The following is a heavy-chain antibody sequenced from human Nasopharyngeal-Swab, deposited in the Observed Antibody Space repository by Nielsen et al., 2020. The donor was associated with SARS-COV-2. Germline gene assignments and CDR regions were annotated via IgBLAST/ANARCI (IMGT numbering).Heavy chain of an antibody. CDR3: ASAYGGSYWYFEP. D-gene: IGHD4-23*01. V-gene: IGHV3-30-3*01. Sequence: GGSLRLSCAASGFTFSSYAMHWVRQAPGKGLEWVAVISYDGSNKYYADSVKGRFTISRDNSKNTLYLQMNSLRAEDTAVYYCASAYGGSYWYFEPGGRGTLVTVSS. CDR2: ISYDGSNK. J-gene: IGHJ2*01. CDR1: GFTFSSYA.